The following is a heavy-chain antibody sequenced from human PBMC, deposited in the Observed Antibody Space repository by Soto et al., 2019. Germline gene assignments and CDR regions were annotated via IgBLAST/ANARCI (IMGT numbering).Heavy chain of an antibody. CDR3: ASSPNDYYDSSGYPDY. CDR1: GGSFSGYY. V-gene: IGHV4-34*01. Sequence: PSETLSLTCAGYGGSFSGYYWSWIRQPPGKGLEWIGEINHSGSTNYNPSLKSRVTISVDTSKNQFSLKLSSVTAADTAVYYCASSPNDYYDSSGYPDYWGQGTLVTVSS. D-gene: IGHD3-22*01. J-gene: IGHJ4*02. CDR2: INHSGST.